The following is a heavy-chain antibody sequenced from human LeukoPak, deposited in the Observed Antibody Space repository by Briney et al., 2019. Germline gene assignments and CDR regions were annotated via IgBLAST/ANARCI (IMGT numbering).Heavy chain of an antibody. CDR2: INSDGNSA. V-gene: IGHV3-74*01. J-gene: IGHJ6*04. D-gene: IGHD3-10*02. CDR3: AELGITMIGGV. CDR1: GFTFSSHW. Sequence: PGGSLRLSCEASGFTFSSHWMHWVRQVPGKGLVWVSRINSDGNSASYADSVKGRFTISRDNAKNSLYLQMNSLRAEDTAVYYCAELGITMIGGVWGKGTTVTISS.